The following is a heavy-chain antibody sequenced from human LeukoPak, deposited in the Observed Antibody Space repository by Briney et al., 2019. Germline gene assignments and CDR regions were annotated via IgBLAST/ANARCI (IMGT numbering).Heavy chain of an antibody. Sequence: SVKVSCKASGGTFSSYAVSWVRQAPGQGFEWMGGSIPIFGTANYAQKFQGRVTITADESTSTAYMELSSLRSEDTAVYYCARGSGPDLMYSGYDGFDYWGQGTLVTVSS. CDR2: SIPIFGTA. J-gene: IGHJ4*02. CDR3: ARGSGPDLMYSGYDGFDY. CDR1: GGTFSSYA. V-gene: IGHV1-69*13. D-gene: IGHD5-12*01.